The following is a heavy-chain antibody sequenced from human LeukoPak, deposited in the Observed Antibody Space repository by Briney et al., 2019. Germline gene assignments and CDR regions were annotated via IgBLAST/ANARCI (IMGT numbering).Heavy chain of an antibody. Sequence: ASVKVSCKASGGTFSSCAISWVRQAPGQGLEWMGGTIPIFGTINYAQKFLGRVTITADESTNTAYMELSSLRSEDTAVYYCARAPQTGPHYYGMDVWGKGTTVTVSS. CDR3: ARAPQTGPHYYGMDV. J-gene: IGHJ6*04. D-gene: IGHD3-9*01. CDR2: TIPIFGTI. V-gene: IGHV1-69*01. CDR1: GGTFSSCA.